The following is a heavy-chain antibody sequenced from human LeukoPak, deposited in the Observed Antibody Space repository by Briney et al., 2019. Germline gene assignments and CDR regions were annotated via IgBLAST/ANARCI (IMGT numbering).Heavy chain of an antibody. J-gene: IGHJ5*02. V-gene: IGHV1-46*01. CDR1: GYTFTSYY. Sequence: ASVKVSCKASGYTFTSYYMHWVRQAPGQGLEWMGIINPSGGSASYAQKFQGRVTITRDTSASTAYMDLSSLRSEDTALYYCARDSTLAWGDCWFDPWGQGTLVTVSS. CDR3: ARDSTLAWGDCWFDP. CDR2: INPSGGSA. D-gene: IGHD3/OR15-3a*01.